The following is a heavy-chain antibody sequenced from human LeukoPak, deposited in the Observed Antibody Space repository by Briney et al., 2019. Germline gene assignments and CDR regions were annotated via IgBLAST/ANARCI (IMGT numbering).Heavy chain of an antibody. V-gene: IGHV4-34*01. CDR1: GGSFSGYY. CDR3: ARVGSSSYYFDY. D-gene: IGHD6-6*01. CDR2: INHSGST. Sequence: PSETLSLTCAVYGGSFSGYYWSWIRQPPGQGLEWIGEINHSGSTNYNPSLKSRVTISVDTSKNQFSLKLSSVTAADTAVYYCARVGSSSYYFDYWGQGTLVTVSS. J-gene: IGHJ4*02.